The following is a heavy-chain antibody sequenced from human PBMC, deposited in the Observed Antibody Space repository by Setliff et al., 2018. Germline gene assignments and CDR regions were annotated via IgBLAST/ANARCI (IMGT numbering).Heavy chain of an antibody. CDR3: ARDRGHDYGGLDI. Sequence: PSETLSLTCTVSGASISTYYGSCIRQHPGKGLEWIGYIYYSGSTNYNPSLKSRVTISVDTSKNQFALKLSSVTAADTAVYYCARDRGHDYGGLDIWGQGTMVTVSS. V-gene: IGHV4-59*01. J-gene: IGHJ3*02. CDR2: IYYSGST. D-gene: IGHD4-17*01. CDR1: GASISTYY.